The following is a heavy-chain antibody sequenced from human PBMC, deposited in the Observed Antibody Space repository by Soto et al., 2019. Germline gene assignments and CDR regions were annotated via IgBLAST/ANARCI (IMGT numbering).Heavy chain of an antibody. J-gene: IGHJ3*01. Sequence: SETLSLTCAVYGGSLSGSYWTWIRQPPRKGLEWIGEINHSGSTKYNPSLKSRVTISVDTSKNQFSLKLSSVTAADTAVYYCERLPSEPAAFDFRAQGTTVTVSS. CDR2: INHSGST. D-gene: IGHD2-2*01. V-gene: IGHV4-34*01. CDR3: ERLPSEPAAFDF. CDR1: GGSLSGSY.